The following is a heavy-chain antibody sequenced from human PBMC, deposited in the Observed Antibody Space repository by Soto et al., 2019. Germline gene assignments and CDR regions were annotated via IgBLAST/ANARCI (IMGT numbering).Heavy chain of an antibody. CDR1: GFTFDANA. CDR2: INWKSDI. J-gene: IGHJ4*02. D-gene: IGHD3-16*01. Sequence: LRLSCAVSGFTFDANAMHWVRQAPEKGLEWVSGINWKSDIGYADSVKGRFTISRDNGENSLYLQMNSLRAEDTALYYCAISQDRGGRTTFIYGGQGTEVTVS. CDR3: AISQDRGGRTTFIY. V-gene: IGHV3-9*01.